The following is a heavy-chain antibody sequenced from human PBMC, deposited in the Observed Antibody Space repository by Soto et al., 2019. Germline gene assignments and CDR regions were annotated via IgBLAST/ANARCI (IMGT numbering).Heavy chain of an antibody. V-gene: IGHV4-4*07. CDR3: ARALDSSGWYGDGAFDI. D-gene: IGHD6-19*01. Sequence: PSETLSLTCTVSGGSISNKYWSWIRQPAGKGLEWIGRMSSSGVTNYSPSLKSRVTMSVDMSKNQFSLKLSSVTATDAAVYYCARALDSSGWYGDGAFDIWGQGTLVTV. J-gene: IGHJ3*02. CDR2: MSSSGVT. CDR1: GGSISNKY.